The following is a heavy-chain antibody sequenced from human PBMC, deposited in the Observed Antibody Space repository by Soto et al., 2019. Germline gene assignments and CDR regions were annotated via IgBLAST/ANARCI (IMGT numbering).Heavy chain of an antibody. CDR1: GFTFSSYW. J-gene: IGHJ4*02. D-gene: IGHD3-10*01. V-gene: IGHV3-7*01. CDR3: VYGSGSYDY. Sequence: EVQLVESGGGLVQPGGSLRLSCAASGFTFSSYWMSWVRQAPGKGLEWVANIKQDGSEKYYVDSVKGRFTISRDNATNSLYMQMNSLRAEDTAVYYCVYGSGSYDYWGQGTLVTVSS. CDR2: IKQDGSEK.